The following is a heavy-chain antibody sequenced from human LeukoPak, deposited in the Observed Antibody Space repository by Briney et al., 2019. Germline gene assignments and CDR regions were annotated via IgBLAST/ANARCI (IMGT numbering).Heavy chain of an antibody. V-gene: IGHV4-34*01. Sequence: SETLSLTCAVYGGSFRGYYWSWIRQPPGKGLEWIGEINHSGSTNYNPSLKSRVTISVDTSKNQFSLKLSSVTAADTAVYYCARIVVVPAAAWGGYYYYYYMDVWGKGTTVTVSS. CDR1: GGSFRGYY. CDR2: INHSGST. D-gene: IGHD2-2*01. J-gene: IGHJ6*03. CDR3: ARIVVVPAAAWGGYYYYYYMDV.